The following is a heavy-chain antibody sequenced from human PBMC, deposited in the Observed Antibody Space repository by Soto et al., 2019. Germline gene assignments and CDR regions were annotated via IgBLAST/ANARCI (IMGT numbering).Heavy chain of an antibody. CDR3: ARSRETTGGFDY. CDR1: GGSVSSNY. V-gene: IGHV4-59*08. D-gene: IGHD1-1*01. J-gene: IGHJ4*02. Sequence: SETLSLTCTVSGGSVSSNYWSWIRQSPGKGLECIGYFRYSGSTNYNPSLKSRVTISVDTSKNQFSLKLSSVTAADTAVYFCARSRETTGGFDYWGQGTLVTVSS. CDR2: FRYSGST.